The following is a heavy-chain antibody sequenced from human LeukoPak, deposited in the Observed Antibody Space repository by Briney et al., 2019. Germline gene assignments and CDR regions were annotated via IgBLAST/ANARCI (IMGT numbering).Heavy chain of an antibody. V-gene: IGHV3-48*02. J-gene: IGHJ1*01. CDR2: ISSSSSTI. CDR3: AKDSDYYHSSGYYYAYFQH. CDR1: GFTFSSYS. Sequence: PGWSLRLSCAASGFTFSSYSMNWVRQAPGKGLEWVSYISSSSSTIYYADSVKGRFTISRDNAKNSLYLQMNSLRDEDTAVYYCAKDSDYYHSSGYYYAYFQHWGQGTLVTVSS. D-gene: IGHD3-22*01.